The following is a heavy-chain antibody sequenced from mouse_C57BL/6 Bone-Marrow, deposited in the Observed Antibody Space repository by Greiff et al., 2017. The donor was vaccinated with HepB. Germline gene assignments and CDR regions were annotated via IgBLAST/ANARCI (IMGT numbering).Heavy chain of an antibody. V-gene: IGHV1-82*01. CDR1: GYAFSSSW. J-gene: IGHJ2*01. CDR2: IYPGDGDT. CDR3: ARGYYDYDVGLFDY. D-gene: IGHD2-4*01. Sequence: VQLQQSGPELVKPGASVKISCKASGYAFSSSWMNWVKQRPGKGLEWIGRIYPGDGDTNYNGKFKGKATLTADKSSSTAYMQLSSLTSEDSAVYFCARGYYDYDVGLFDYWGQGTTLTVSS.